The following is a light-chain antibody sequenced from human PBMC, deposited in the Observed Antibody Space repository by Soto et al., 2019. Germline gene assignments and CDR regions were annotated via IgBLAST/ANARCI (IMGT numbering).Light chain of an antibody. CDR1: QSISSW. CDR3: HRYNSYWT. Sequence: DIQMTQSPSTLSASVGDRVTITCRASQSISSWLAWYQQKPGKSPKLLIYKASSLESGVPSRFSGSGSGTEITLTISCLQPDDFATYYCHRYNSYWTFGQGTKVEIK. J-gene: IGKJ1*01. CDR2: KAS. V-gene: IGKV1-5*03.